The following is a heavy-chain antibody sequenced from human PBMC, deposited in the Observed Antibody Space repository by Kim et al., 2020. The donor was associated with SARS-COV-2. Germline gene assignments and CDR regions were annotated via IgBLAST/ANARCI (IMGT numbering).Heavy chain of an antibody. D-gene: IGHD5-12*01. CDR2: IHYSGST. J-gene: IGHJ4*02. V-gene: IGHV4-39*01. CDR3: AGLAVVGWATNEY. CDR1: SGSISSDAHN. Sequence: SETLSLTCTVSSGSISSDAHNWAWIRQPPRKGLEWIGSIHYSGSTSYNPSLERRVTTSIDTSKNEFSLKLTSVTAADTAVYYCAGLAVVGWATNEYWGQGSLVTVSS.